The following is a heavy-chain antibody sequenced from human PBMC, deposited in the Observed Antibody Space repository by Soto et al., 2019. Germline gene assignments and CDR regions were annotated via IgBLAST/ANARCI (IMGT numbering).Heavy chain of an antibody. V-gene: IGHV3-33*01. CDR1: GFPFTTYC. CDR3: VRERGPFDAFDS. Sequence: GGSLGLYFSGSGFPFTTYCRHWVREAPGKGLEWVAVIWANGINKYYADSVRGRFTISRDNSKNTLDLQMNSLRAEDTALYYCVRERGPFDAFDSWGQAKIVTGSS. CDR2: IWANGINK. J-gene: IGHJ3*02.